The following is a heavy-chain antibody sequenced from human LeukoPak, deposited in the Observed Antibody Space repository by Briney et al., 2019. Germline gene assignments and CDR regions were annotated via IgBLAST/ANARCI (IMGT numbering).Heavy chain of an antibody. CDR3: VRTEGSEPHSFDS. D-gene: IGHD1-14*01. CDR2: ISFDGTNK. J-gene: IGHJ4*02. Sequence: GGSLRLSCEASGFTFSSYAMHWVRQAPGKGLELLAAISFDGTNKLDADSVNGRLTPSRENTTHTMDLQITGLRREDSGLYYCVRTEGSEPHSFDSWGAGALVTVSS. CDR1: GFTFSSYA. V-gene: IGHV3-30-3*01.